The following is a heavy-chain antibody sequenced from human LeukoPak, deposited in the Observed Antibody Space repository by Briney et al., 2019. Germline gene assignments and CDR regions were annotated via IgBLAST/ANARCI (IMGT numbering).Heavy chain of an antibody. CDR3: ARVADTDYNWGIDY. CDR2: INPNSGGT. CDR1: GYTFTGYY. V-gene: IGHV1-2*02. Sequence: ASVKVSCKASGYTFTGYYMHWVRQAPGQGLEWMGWINPNSGGTNYEQKFQGRVTMTRDTSISTAYMELSRLRSDDTAVYYCARVADTDYNWGIDYWGQGTLVTVSS. D-gene: IGHD7-27*01. J-gene: IGHJ4*02.